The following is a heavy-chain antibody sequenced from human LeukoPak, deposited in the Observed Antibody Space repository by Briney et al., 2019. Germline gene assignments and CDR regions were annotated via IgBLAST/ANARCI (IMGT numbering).Heavy chain of an antibody. Sequence: PGGSLRLSCAASGFTFSSYAMSWVRQAPGKGLECVAGISGGEGNTYYTDSVKGRFTISRDNSKSTLFLQMNSLRAEDTAVYYCARTLRGGGALDYWGQGTLVTVSS. CDR3: ARTLRGGGALDY. CDR2: ISGGEGNT. D-gene: IGHD3-16*01. V-gene: IGHV3-23*01. J-gene: IGHJ4*02. CDR1: GFTFSSYA.